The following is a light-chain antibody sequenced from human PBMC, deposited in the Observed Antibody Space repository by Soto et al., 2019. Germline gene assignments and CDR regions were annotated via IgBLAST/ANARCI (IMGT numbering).Light chain of an antibody. J-gene: IGKJ3*01. V-gene: IGKV3-11*01. CDR2: DAS. Sequence: EIVLTQSPATLSLSPGERATLSCRASQSVSSYLDWYQQKPGQAPRLLIYDASNRATGIPARFSGSGSGSDFTLTISSLEPEDCAGYYCQQRSNWPVTLGPGTKVDIK. CDR3: QQRSNWPVT. CDR1: QSVSSY.